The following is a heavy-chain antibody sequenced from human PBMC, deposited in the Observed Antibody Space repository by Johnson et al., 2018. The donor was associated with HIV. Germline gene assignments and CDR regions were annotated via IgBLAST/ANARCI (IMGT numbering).Heavy chain of an antibody. CDR3: AKGIGYDAAFDI. V-gene: IGHV3-30*02. D-gene: IGHD3-22*01. CDR2: IRYDGSNN. CDR1: GFIFDSYG. J-gene: IGHJ3*02. Sequence: QVQLVESGGGVVQPGGSLRLSCAASGFIFDSYGMHWVRQAPGKGLEWVTFIRYDGSNNFYIESVKGRFTISRDNFKNTLYLQMNSLRVEDTSLYYCAKGIGYDAAFDIWGQGTMVTVSS.